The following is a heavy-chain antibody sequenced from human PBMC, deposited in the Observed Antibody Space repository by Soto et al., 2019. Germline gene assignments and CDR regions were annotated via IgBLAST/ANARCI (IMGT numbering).Heavy chain of an antibody. D-gene: IGHD6-19*01. J-gene: IGHJ4*02. CDR2: IYYSGST. V-gene: IGHV4-59*01. CDR1: GGSISSYY. Sequence: SETLSLTCTVSGGSISSYYWSWIRHPPGKGLEWIGYIYYSGSTNYNPSLKSRVTISVDTSKNQFSLKLSSVTAADTAVYYCARGDSSGWPVDYWGQGTLVTVS. CDR3: ARGDSSGWPVDY.